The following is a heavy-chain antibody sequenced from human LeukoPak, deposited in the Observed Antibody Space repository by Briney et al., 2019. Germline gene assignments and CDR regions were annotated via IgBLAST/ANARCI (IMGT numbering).Heavy chain of an antibody. D-gene: IGHD6-13*01. CDR1: GVSFSGYY. J-gene: IGHJ3*02. CDR2: INHSGST. CDR3: ARGRGGSSWVNDAFDI. V-gene: IGHV4-34*01. Sequence: SETLSLTCAVYGVSFSGYYWSWIRQPPGKGLEWIGEINHSGSTNYNPSLKSRVTISVDTSKNQFSLKLSSVTAADTAVYYCARGRGGSSWVNDAFDIWGQGTMVTVSS.